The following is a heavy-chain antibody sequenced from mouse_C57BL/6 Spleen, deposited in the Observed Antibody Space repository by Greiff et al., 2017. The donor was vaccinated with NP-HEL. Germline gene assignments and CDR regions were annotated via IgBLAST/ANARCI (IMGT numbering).Heavy chain of an antibody. CDR1: GYAFSSYW. Sequence: QVQLQQSGAELVKPGASVKISCKASGYAFSSYWMNWVKQRPGKGLEWIGQIYPGDGDTNYNGKFKGKATLTADKSSSTAYMQLSSLTSEDSAVYFCARGGEHYAMDYWGQGPSVTVSS. J-gene: IGHJ4*01. CDR2: IYPGDGDT. CDR3: ARGGEHYAMDY. V-gene: IGHV1-80*01.